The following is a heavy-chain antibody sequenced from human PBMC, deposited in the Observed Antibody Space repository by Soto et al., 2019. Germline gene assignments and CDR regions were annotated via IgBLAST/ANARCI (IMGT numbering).Heavy chain of an antibody. Sequence: LRISCKGSGYNFAGYWIAWVRQMPGKGLELMGIIYPSDSDTRYRPSFQGQVTISADKSISSAYLQWSSLRASDTAMYYCARGGVSTRTFDYWGQGTPVTVSS. V-gene: IGHV5-51*01. CDR1: GYNFAGYW. D-gene: IGHD3-3*01. CDR3: ARGGVSTRTFDY. J-gene: IGHJ4*02. CDR2: IYPSDSDT.